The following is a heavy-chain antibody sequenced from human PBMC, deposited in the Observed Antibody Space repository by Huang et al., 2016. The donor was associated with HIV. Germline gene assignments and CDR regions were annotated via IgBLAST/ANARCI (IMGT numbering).Heavy chain of an antibody. CDR1: GFTFSGYG. J-gene: IGHJ4*02. V-gene: IGHV3-30*18. Sequence: QVHLVESGGGVVQPGRSLRLSCAASGFTFSGYGMHWVRQAPGKGVEWVAVITVDGKNKYYADCVRGRFTVSRDNSQNTVSLQMNTLRAEDTAVYYCAKDNDLYYFDYWGQGTLVTVSS. CDR3: AKDNDLYYFDY. CDR2: ITVDGKNK. D-gene: IGHD1-1*01.